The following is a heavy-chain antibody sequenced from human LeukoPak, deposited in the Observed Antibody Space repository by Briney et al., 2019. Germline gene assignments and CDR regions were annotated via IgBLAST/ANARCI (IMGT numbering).Heavy chain of an antibody. CDR3: AKEGKGSYYYFDY. Sequence: GGSLRLSCAASGFTFSSYAMSWVRQAPGKGLEWVSAISGSGGSTYYADSVKGRFTISRDNSKNTLYLQMNSLRADDTAIYYCAKEGKGSYYYFDYWGQGTLVTVSS. CDR1: GFTFSSYA. CDR2: ISGSGGST. J-gene: IGHJ4*02. D-gene: IGHD1-26*01. V-gene: IGHV3-23*01.